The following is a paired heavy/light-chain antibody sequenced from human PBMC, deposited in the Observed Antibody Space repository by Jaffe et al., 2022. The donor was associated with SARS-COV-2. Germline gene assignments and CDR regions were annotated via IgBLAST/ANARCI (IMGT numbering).Heavy chain of an antibody. CDR1: GFTFSSYS. CDR2: IGSGGDETT. D-gene: IGHD3-10*01. CDR3: VRDGATWIRGAPLRYFQH. J-gene: IGHJ1*01. Sequence: EVQLVESGGGLVQSGGSLRLSCAASGFTFSSYSMTWVRQAPGRGLEWVSYIGSGGDETTYYAESVKGRFTISRDNAKNSLFLQMSSLRDEDTALYYCVRDGATWIRGAPLRYFQHWGQATLVTVSS. V-gene: IGHV3-48*02.
Light chain of an antibody. CDR1: QNINTF. V-gene: IGKV1-39*01. CDR3: QQGYSFPYS. J-gene: IGKJ2*03. Sequence: DIQMTQSPSSLFASVGDRVTITCRASQNINTFLNWYQQKPGKAPRLLIYAASTLQSGVPSRFSGGGSGTDFTLTFTSLQPEDSATYYCQQGYSFPYSFGQGTRLEI. CDR2: AAS.